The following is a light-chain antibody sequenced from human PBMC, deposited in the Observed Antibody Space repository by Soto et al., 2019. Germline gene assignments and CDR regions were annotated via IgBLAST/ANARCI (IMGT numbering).Light chain of an antibody. Sequence: ESVLTQSPGTLSLSPGEIATLSGSASQSVSSNYLAWYQQKPGHAPRLLIYDASNWATGIPARFSGSGSGTDFTLTISSLEPEDFTVYYCQRSCNWFLTFGGGTKVDIK. CDR3: QRSCNWFLT. CDR2: DAS. CDR1: QSVSSNY. J-gene: IGKJ4*01. V-gene: IGKV3-11*01.